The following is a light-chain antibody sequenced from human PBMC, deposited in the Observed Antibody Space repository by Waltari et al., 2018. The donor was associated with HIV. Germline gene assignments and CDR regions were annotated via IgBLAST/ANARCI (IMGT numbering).Light chain of an antibody. V-gene: IGLV2-14*01. J-gene: IGLJ2*01. Sequence: QSALPQPASVSGSPGQSITLSFAGTTSDIGIFDYVSWYQQHPGRAPKLLIFGVYSRPSGVSSRFSGSKSGNTASLTISGLQAEDEANYYCCSYTAIHTLIFGGGTKLTVL. CDR1: TSDIGIFDY. CDR3: CSYTAIHTLI. CDR2: GVY.